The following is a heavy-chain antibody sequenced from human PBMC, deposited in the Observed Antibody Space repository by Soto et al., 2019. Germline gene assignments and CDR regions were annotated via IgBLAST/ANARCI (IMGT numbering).Heavy chain of an antibody. J-gene: IGHJ5*02. CDR1: GFKFNSYG. CDR3: ARDRFGGTEGTNWLDP. Sequence: QEQLVQSGGGVVQPGRSLRLSCAASGFKFNSYGMHWVRQAPGKGLEWVAVISYDGSDTSYGDSVKGRFTNSRDNSKNTLHLQMSSLRRDDTAVYYCARDRFGGTEGTNWLDPWGQGSLVTVSS. D-gene: IGHD3-10*01. V-gene: IGHV3-33*01. CDR2: ISYDGSDT.